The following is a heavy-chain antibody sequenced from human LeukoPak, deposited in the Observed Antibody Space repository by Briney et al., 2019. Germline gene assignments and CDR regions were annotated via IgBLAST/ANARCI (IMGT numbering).Heavy chain of an antibody. CDR3: ARGQGDYDPTRFDP. D-gene: IGHD3-3*01. CDR1: GGSLSGYY. J-gene: IGHJ5*02. CDR2: INHSEST. V-gene: IGHV4-34*01. Sequence: SETLSLTCAVYGGSLSGYYWSWIRQPPGKGLEWIGEINHSESTNYNPSLKSRVTISVDTTKNQFSLKLSSVTAADTAVYYCARGQGDYDPTRFDPWGQGTLVTVSS.